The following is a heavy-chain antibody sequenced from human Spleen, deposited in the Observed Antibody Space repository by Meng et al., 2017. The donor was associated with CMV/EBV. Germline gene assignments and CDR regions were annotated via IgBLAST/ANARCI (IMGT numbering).Heavy chain of an antibody. Sequence: SISSSSDYWGWIRQPPGKGLEWIGSIYYSGSTYYNPSLKSRVTISVDTSKNQFSLKLSSVTAADTAVYYCARVGVPHYYDSSGYSPIWGQGTMVTVSS. D-gene: IGHD3-22*01. CDR1: SISSSSDY. CDR2: IYYSGST. V-gene: IGHV4-39*07. J-gene: IGHJ3*02. CDR3: ARVGVPHYYDSSGYSPI.